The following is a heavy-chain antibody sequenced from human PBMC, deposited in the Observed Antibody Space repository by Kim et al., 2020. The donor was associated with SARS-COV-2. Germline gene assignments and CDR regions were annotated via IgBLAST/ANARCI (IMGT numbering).Heavy chain of an antibody. D-gene: IGHD6-13*01. J-gene: IGHJ4*02. CDR2: T. Sequence: TNSNPSLKSRVTISVDTSKNQFSLKLSSVTAADTAVYYCAEKAAAGTVDYWGQGTLVTVSS. CDR3: AEKAAAGTVDY. V-gene: IGHV4-34*01.